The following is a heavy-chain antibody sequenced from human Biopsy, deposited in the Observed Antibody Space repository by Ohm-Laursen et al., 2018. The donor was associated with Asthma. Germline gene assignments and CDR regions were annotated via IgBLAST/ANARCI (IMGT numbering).Heavy chain of an antibody. Sequence: SVKVSCKASGDSFSNYAISWVRQAPGQALEWMGGILPMLGTANYAQKFQGRVTITADESTTTAYMELSSLSSEDTALYYCARGPEYVRSSGALDYWGQGTLVTVSS. CDR3: ARGPEYVRSSGALDY. CDR1: GDSFSNYA. J-gene: IGHJ4*02. D-gene: IGHD2-2*01. V-gene: IGHV1-69*13. CDR2: ILPMLGTA.